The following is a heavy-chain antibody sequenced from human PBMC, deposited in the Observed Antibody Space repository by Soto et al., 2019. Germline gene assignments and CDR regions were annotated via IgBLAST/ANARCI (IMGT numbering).Heavy chain of an antibody. V-gene: IGHV4-61*08. CDR2: IYYSGST. D-gene: IGHD3-10*01. CDR3: ARETYYYGSGSSRFDY. Sequence: SETLSLTCTVSGGSISSGDYYWSWIRQPPGKGLEWIGYIYYSGSTNYNPSLKSRVTISVDTSKNQFSLKLSSVTAADTAVYYCARETYYYGSGSSRFDYWGQGTLVTVSS. CDR1: GGSISSGDYY. J-gene: IGHJ4*02.